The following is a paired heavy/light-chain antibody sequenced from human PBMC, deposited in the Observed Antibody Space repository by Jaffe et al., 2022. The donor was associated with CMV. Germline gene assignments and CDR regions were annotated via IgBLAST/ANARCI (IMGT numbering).Light chain of an antibody. Sequence: QLVLTQSPSASASLGASVKLTCTLSSGHSSYAIAWHRRQPEKGPRYLMKVNSDGSHTKGDGIPDRFSGSSSGAERYLTISSLQSDDEADYYCQTWGAGIWVFGGGTKLTVL. J-gene: IGLJ3*02. CDR2: VNSDGSH. V-gene: IGLV4-69*01. CDR1: SGHSSYA. CDR3: QTWGAGIWV.
Heavy chain of an antibody. Sequence: EVQLAESGGGVVRPGGSLRLSCAASGFTFDNYAMNWVRQAPGKGLEWVSDITWNGATTNYADSVKGRFTISRDNAKNSLYLQMNSLRAEDTALYHCARGGDYADSWGQGTLVTVSS. D-gene: IGHD4-17*01. J-gene: IGHJ4*02. CDR3: ARGGDYADS. CDR2: ITWNGATT. CDR1: GFTFDNYA. V-gene: IGHV3-20*01.